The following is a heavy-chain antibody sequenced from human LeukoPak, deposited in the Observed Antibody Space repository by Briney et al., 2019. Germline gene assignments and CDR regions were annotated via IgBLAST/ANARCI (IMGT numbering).Heavy chain of an antibody. D-gene: IGHD6-19*01. V-gene: IGHV4-34*01. CDR3: ARGPGQWLVLDY. J-gene: IGHJ4*02. CDR2: INHSGST. Sequence: SETLSLTCAVYGGSFSGYYWSWIRQPPGKGLEWIGEINHSGSTNYNPSLKSRVTISVDTSKNLFSLKLSSVTAADAAVYYCARGPGQWLVLDYWGQGTLVTVSS. CDR1: GGSFSGYY.